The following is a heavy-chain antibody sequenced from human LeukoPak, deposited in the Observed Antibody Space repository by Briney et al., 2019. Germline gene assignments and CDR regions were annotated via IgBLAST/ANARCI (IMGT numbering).Heavy chain of an antibody. CDR2: IKQDGSEK. Sequence: PGGSLRLSCAASGFTFSSYWMSWVRQAPGKGLEWVANIKQDGSEKYYVDSVKGRFTISRDNAKNSLYLQMNSLRAEDTAVYYCASSPANIVGATVGIYYYYYMDVWGKGTTVTVSS. V-gene: IGHV3-7*01. CDR3: ASSPANIVGATVGIYYYYYMDV. D-gene: IGHD1-26*01. CDR1: GFTFSSYW. J-gene: IGHJ6*03.